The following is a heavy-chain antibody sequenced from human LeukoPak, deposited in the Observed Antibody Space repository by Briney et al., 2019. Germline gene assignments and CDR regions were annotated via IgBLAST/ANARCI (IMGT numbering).Heavy chain of an antibody. J-gene: IGHJ4*02. CDR2: IIPIFGTA. D-gene: IGHD3-9*01. Sequence: ASVKVSCKASGGTFSSYAISWVRQAPGQGLEWMGGIIPIFGTANYAQKFQGRVTITADESTSTAYMELSSLRSEGTAVYYCARDARGFDWLLYFDYWGQGTLVTVSS. V-gene: IGHV1-69*13. CDR1: GGTFSSYA. CDR3: ARDARGFDWLLYFDY.